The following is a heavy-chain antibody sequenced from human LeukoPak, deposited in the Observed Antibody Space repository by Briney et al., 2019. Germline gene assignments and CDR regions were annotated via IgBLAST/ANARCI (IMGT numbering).Heavy chain of an antibody. Sequence: PGGPLRLSCAASGFTVSSNYMSWVRQAPGKGLEWVSVIYSGGSTYYADSVKGRFTISRDNSKNTLYLQMNSLRAEDTAVYYCARVRGGNYFDYWGQGTLVTVSS. CDR2: IYSGGST. CDR1: GFTVSSNY. J-gene: IGHJ4*02. D-gene: IGHD3-16*01. CDR3: ARVRGGNYFDY. V-gene: IGHV3-53*01.